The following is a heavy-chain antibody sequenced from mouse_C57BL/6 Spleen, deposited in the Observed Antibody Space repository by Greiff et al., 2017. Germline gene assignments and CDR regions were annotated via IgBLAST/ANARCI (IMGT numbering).Heavy chain of an antibody. Sequence: QVQLQQSGPELVKPGASVQISCKASGYAFSSPWMNWVKQRPGKGLEWIGRIYPGDGDTNYNGKIKGKATLSADKSSSTVYMQLSSLTSEDSAVYFCTSMRNYGYYYCYFDVWGTGTTVTVSS. J-gene: IGHJ1*03. V-gene: IGHV1-82*01. CDR1: GYAFSSPW. D-gene: IGHD2-3*01. CDR3: TSMRNYGYYYCYFDV. CDR2: IYPGDGDT.